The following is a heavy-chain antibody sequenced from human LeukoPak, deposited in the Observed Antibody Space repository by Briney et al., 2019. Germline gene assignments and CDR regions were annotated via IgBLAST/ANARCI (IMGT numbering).Heavy chain of an antibody. J-gene: IGHJ4*02. V-gene: IGHV3-23*01. CDR1: RFIFDNYG. CDR2: TSDDGYST. D-gene: IGHD3-16*01. CDR3: AKDYPTLRLGELASFDY. Sequence: GGTLRLSCAASRFIFDNYGMTWVRQAPGKGLEWVSGTSDDGYSTYYADSVKGRFTISRDNSKNTLYPQMNSLRAEDTAIYYCAKDYPTLRLGELASFDYWGQGTLVTVSS.